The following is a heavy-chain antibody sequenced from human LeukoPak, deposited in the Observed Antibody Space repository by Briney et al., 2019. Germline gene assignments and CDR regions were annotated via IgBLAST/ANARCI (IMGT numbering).Heavy chain of an antibody. V-gene: IGHV1-2*02. CDR3: ARGPNHYYYMDF. D-gene: IGHD2-8*01. Sequence: ASVKVSCKASGYTFTGYYMHWVRQAPGQGLERMGWINPDGDVTKSAQKFQGRVTMTTDKSINTVFMELSGLTSDDTALYYCARGPNHYYYMDFWGKGTTVSVSS. CDR2: INPDGDVT. CDR1: GYTFTGYY. J-gene: IGHJ6*03.